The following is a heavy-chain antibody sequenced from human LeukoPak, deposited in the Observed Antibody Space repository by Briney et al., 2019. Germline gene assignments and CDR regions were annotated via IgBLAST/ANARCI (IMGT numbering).Heavy chain of an antibody. D-gene: IGHD2-2*01. J-gene: IGHJ6*03. CDR1: GGSISSYY. Sequence: QPSETLSLTCTVSGGSISSYYWSWIRQPPGKGLEWIGYIYYSGSTNYNPSLKSRVTISVDTSKNQFSLKLSSVTAADTAVYYCARVGVPAADPLYYYYYYMDVWGKGTTVTVSS. CDR2: IYYSGST. CDR3: ARVGVPAADPLYYYYYYMDV. V-gene: IGHV4-59*01.